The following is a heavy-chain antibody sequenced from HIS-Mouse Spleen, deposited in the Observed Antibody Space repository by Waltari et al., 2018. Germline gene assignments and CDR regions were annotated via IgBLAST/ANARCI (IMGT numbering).Heavy chain of an antibody. J-gene: IGHJ5*02. V-gene: IGHV4-39*07. CDR1: GGSISSSSYY. D-gene: IGHD4-17*01. CDR3: ARDYGDNWFDP. CDR2: VYYSRRT. Sequence: QLQLQESGPGLGKPSETLSLTCTVSGGSISSSSYYWGWIRQPPGKGLEWIGSVYYSRRTYYNPPLKSRVTISVDTSTTQFSLKLSSVTAADTAVYYCARDYGDNWFDPWGQGTLVTVSS.